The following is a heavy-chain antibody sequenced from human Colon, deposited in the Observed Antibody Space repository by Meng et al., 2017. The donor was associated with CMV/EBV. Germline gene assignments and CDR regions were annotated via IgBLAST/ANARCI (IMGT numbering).Heavy chain of an antibody. CDR2: IYPGDSDT. V-gene: IGHV5-51*01. CDR1: GYSFSTYW. CDR3: ARATYSAYDYGMDV. D-gene: IGHD5-12*01. J-gene: IGHJ6*02. Sequence: KVSCKASGYSFSTYWIGWVRQMPGKGLEWMGIIYPGDSDTRYSPSFQGQVTISADKSISTVYLQWSSLKASDTAMYYCARATYSAYDYGMDVWGQGTTVTVSS.